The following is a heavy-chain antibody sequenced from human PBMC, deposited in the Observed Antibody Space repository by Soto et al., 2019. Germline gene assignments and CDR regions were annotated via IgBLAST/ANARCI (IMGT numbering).Heavy chain of an antibody. D-gene: IGHD3-3*01. J-gene: IGHJ4*02. V-gene: IGHV1-18*01. CDR1: GYTFTNFG. CDR2: ISGHSGDT. Sequence: GASVKVSCNTSGYTFTNFGISWVRQAPGQGLGWLGWISGHSGDTNYEQKPQGRVTLTADKSTSTVYMELRSLRSDDTAVYYCARAGDSAYEQYYLDYWGQGTLVTVS. CDR3: ARAGDSAYEQYYLDY.